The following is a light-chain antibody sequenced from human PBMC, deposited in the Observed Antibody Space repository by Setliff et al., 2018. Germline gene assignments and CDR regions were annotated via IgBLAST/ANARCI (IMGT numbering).Light chain of an antibody. J-gene: IGLJ1*01. CDR2: DVT. V-gene: IGLV2-14*03. Sequence: QSVLTQPASMSGSPGQSITISCIGSSRDVGSYDFVSWYQQHPGKAPKLIIYDVTGRPSGVSDRFSGSKSGNTASLTISGLQAEGEADYYCSSYTNSNTYVFGTGTKVTVL. CDR1: SRDVGSYDF. CDR3: SSYTNSNTYV.